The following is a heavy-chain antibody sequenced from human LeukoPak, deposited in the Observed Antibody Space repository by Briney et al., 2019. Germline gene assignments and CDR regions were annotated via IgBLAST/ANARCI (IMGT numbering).Heavy chain of an antibody. CDR3: ARQGCSSTSCPPAQNWFDP. CDR1: GYSFTSYW. D-gene: IGHD2-2*01. CDR2: IYPGDSDT. J-gene: IGHJ5*02. Sequence: GESLKISCKGSGYSFTSYWIGWVRQMPGKGLEWMGIIYPGDSDTRYSPSFQGQVTISADKSISTAYLQWSSLKASDTAMYYCARQGCSSTSCPPAQNWFDPWGQGTLVTVSS. V-gene: IGHV5-51*01.